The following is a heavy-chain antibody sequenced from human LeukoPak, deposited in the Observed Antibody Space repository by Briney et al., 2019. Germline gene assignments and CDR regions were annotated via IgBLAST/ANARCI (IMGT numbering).Heavy chain of an antibody. CDR3: AKDGPIAAQRYFDY. CDR1: GFTFSDYT. Sequence: GGSLRLSCAASGFTFSDYTMIWVRQAPGKGLEWVSYISSSSSSIYYADSVKGRFTVSRDNAKNSLSLQMNSLRDEDTAVYYCAKDGPIAAQRYFDYWGQGTLVTVSS. V-gene: IGHV3-48*02. CDR2: ISSSSSSI. J-gene: IGHJ4*02. D-gene: IGHD6-13*01.